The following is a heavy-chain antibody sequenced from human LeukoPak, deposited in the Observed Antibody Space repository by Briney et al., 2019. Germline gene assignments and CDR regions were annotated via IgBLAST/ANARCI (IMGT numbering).Heavy chain of an antibody. CDR1: GYTFTSYA. V-gene: IGHV1-3*01. J-gene: IGHJ4*02. CDR3: ARDHYYGSGSYYNPFDY. CDR2: INAGNGNT. Sequence: ASVKVSCKASGYTFTSYAMHWVRQAPGQRHEWMGWINAGNGNTKYSQKFQGRVTITRDTSASTAYMELSSLRSEDTAVYYCARDHYYGSGSYYNPFDYWGQGTLVTVSS. D-gene: IGHD3-10*01.